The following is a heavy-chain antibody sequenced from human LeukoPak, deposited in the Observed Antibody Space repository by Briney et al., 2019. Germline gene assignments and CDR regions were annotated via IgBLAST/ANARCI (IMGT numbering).Heavy chain of an antibody. J-gene: IGHJ5*02. CDR3: ARESTYYYGSALNWFDP. Sequence: SVKVSCKASGGTFISYAISWVRQAPGQGLEWMGGIIPIFGTANYAQKFQGRVTITADESTSTAYMELSSLRSEDTAVYYCARESTYYYGSALNWFDPWGQGTLVTVSS. CDR2: IIPIFGTA. CDR1: GGTFISYA. D-gene: IGHD3-10*01. V-gene: IGHV1-69*01.